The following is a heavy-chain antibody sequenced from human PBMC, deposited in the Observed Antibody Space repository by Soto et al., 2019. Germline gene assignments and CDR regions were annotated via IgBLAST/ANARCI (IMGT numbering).Heavy chain of an antibody. V-gene: IGHV3-48*01. J-gene: IGHJ4*02. CDR2: ISSSSSSI. D-gene: IGHD2-15*01. CDR3: ARGCSGGSCYNFDY. CDR1: GFSFSSYS. Sequence: EVQLVESGGGLVQPGGSLRLSCAASGFSFSSYSMNWVRQAPGKGLEWVSYISSSSSSISYADSVKGRFTISRDNAKNSLYLRMNSLRAEDTAVYYCARGCSGGSCYNFDYWGQGTLVTVSS.